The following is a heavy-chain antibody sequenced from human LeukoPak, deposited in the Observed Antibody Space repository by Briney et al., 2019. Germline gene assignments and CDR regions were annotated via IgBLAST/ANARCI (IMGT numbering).Heavy chain of an antibody. D-gene: IGHD6-13*01. V-gene: IGHV1-18*01. CDR1: GYTFTSYG. CDR2: ISAYNGNT. Sequence: ASVKVSCKASGYTFTSYGISWVRQAPGQGLECMGWISAYNGNTNYAQKLRGRVTMTTDTSTSTAYMELRSLRSDDTAVYYCARDVASAPDTYSSSSGLLSYWGQGTLVTVSS. J-gene: IGHJ4*02. CDR3: ARDVASAPDTYSSSSGLLSY.